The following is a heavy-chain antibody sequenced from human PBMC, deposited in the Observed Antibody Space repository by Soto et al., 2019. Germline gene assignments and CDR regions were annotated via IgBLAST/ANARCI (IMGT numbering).Heavy chain of an antibody. CDR2: ISGSGGAT. CDR1: GFTFSSYP. J-gene: IGHJ2*01. V-gene: IGHV3-23*01. D-gene: IGHD4-17*01. CDR3: AKSYYGGNTGYFDL. Sequence: EVQLLESGGGLVQPGGSLRLSCAASGFTFSSYPMAWVRQAPGKGLEWVSGISGSGGATYYADSVKGRVTISRDNSKNTLYLQMSSLSTEDTAVYYCAKSYYGGNTGYFDLWGRGTLATVSS.